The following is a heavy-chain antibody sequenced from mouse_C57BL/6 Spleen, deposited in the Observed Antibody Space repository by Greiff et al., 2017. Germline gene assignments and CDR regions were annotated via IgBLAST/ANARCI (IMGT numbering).Heavy chain of an antibody. V-gene: IGHV1-42*01. CDR1: GYSFTGYY. CDR3: AREGGELYFDY. CDR2: INPSTGGT. Sequence: EVQLQQSGPELVKPGASVKISCKASGYSFTGYYMNWVKQSPEKSLEWIGEINPSTGGTTYNQKFKAKATLTVDKSSSTAYMQLKSLTSEDSAVYYCAREGGELYFDYWGQGTTLTVSS. J-gene: IGHJ2*01.